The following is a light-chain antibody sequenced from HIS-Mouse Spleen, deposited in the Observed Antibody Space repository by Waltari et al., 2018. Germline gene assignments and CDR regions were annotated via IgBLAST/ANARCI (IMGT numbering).Light chain of an antibody. CDR2: EDS. CDR1: ALPKKY. CDR3: YSTDSSGNHRV. V-gene: IGLV3-10*01. J-gene: IGLJ2*01. Sequence: SYELTQPPSVSVSPGQTARITCSGDALPKKYAYWYQQKSGQAPVLVIYEDSKRPSGIPGRFSGSSSGTMATLTISGAQVDDEADYCCYSTDSSGNHRVFGGGTKLTVL.